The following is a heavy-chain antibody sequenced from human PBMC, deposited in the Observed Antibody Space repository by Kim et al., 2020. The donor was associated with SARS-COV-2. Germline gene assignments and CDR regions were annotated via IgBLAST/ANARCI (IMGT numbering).Heavy chain of an antibody. CDR1: GGSISSYY. V-gene: IGHV4-59*13. CDR3: ARDREDSSGWYDWYFDL. Sequence: SETLSLTCTVSGGSISSYYWSWIRQPPGKGLEWIGYIYYSGSTNYNPSLKSRVTISVDTSKNQFSLKLSSVTAADTAVYYCARDREDSSGWYDWYFDLWGRGTLVTVSS. D-gene: IGHD6-19*01. J-gene: IGHJ2*01. CDR2: IYYSGST.